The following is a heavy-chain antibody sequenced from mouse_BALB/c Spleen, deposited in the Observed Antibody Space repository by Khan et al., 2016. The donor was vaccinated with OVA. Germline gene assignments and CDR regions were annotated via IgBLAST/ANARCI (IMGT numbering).Heavy chain of an antibody. V-gene: IGHV2-6-7*01. Sequence: QVQLKESGPGLVAPSQSLSITCTVSGFSLTGYGVNWVRQPPGKGLEWLGMIWGDGSTDYNSVLKSRLSITKDNSTSQVFLKMNSRQTDDTARYYCARELRLGGFAFWGQGTLVTVSA. CDR3: ARELRLGGFAF. J-gene: IGHJ3*01. CDR2: IWGDGST. CDR1: GFSLTGYG. D-gene: IGHD1-2*01.